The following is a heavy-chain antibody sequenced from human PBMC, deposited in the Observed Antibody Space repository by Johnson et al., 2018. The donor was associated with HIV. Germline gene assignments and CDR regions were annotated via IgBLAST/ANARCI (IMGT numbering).Heavy chain of an antibody. J-gene: IGHJ3*02. CDR1: GFTFSSYG. D-gene: IGHD2-8*01. CDR3: ARGAFLKVYVSDDAFDI. Sequence: QVQLVESGGGVVQPGRSLRLSCAASGFTFSSYGMHWVRQAPGKGLECVAVISYDGSNKNYADSVKGRFTISRDNSKNTLYLQLNNLRAEDTAVYYCARGAFLKVYVSDDAFDIWGQGTMVTVSS. CDR2: ISYDGSNK. V-gene: IGHV3-30*03.